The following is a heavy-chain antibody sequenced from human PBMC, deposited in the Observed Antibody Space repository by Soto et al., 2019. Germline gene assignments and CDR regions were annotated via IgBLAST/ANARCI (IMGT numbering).Heavy chain of an antibody. CDR2: INHSGST. Sequence: QVQLQQWGAGLLKPSETLSLTCAVYGGSFSGYYWSWIRQPPGKGLEWIGEINHSGSTNYNPSLKSRVTISVDTSKNQFSLKLSSVTAADTAVYYCARHGSRGYYYYYYGMDVWGRGTTVTVSS. CDR1: GGSFSGYY. D-gene: IGHD3-10*01. V-gene: IGHV4-34*01. CDR3: ARHGSRGYYYYYYGMDV. J-gene: IGHJ6*02.